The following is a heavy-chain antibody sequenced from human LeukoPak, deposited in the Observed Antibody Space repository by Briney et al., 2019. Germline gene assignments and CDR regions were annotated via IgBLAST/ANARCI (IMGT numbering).Heavy chain of an antibody. V-gene: IGHV3-11*05. CDR3: AKDRDYYDILTGYYKGGFDY. CDR1: GFTFSDYY. D-gene: IGHD3-9*01. Sequence: GGSLRLSCAASGFTFSDYYMSWIRQAPGKGLEWVSYISSSSSYTNYADSVKGRFTISRDNSKNTLYLQMNSLRAEDTAVYYCAKDRDYYDILTGYYKGGFDYWGQGTLVTVSS. J-gene: IGHJ4*02. CDR2: ISSSSSYT.